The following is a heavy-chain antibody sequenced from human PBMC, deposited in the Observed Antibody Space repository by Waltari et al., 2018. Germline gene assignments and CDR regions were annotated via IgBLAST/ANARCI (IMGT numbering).Heavy chain of an antibody. CDR2: INDDGSTT. D-gene: IGHD2-2*01. CDR1: TFSPHM. V-gene: IGHV3-74*01. CDR3: GTLDAVAS. Sequence: TFSPHMDHWVSQSPGKGLVWVSGINDDGSTTRFADPLKCRFTISRDNARNAVYLQMNSLRAEDTAVDFCGTLDAVASWCQGTLVTVSS. J-gene: IGHJ5*02.